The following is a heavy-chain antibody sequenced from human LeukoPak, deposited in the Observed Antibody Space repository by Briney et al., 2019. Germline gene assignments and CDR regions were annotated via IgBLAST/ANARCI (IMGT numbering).Heavy chain of an antibody. V-gene: IGHV3-11*01. D-gene: IGHD3-22*01. CDR1: GFTFSDYY. J-gene: IGHJ4*02. CDR2: ISSSGSTI. CDR3: ASRQWLYYFDY. Sequence: EGSLRLSCAASGFTFSDYYMSWIRQAPGKGLEWVSYISSSGSTIYYADSVKGRFTISRDNAKNSLYLQMNSLRAEDTAVYYCASRQWLYYFDYWGQGTLVTVSS.